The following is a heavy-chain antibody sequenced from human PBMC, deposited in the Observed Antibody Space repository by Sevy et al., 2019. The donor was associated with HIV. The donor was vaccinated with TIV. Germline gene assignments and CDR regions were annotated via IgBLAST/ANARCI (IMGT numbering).Heavy chain of an antibody. CDR1: GFTFSNHG. J-gene: IGHJ3*02. CDR3: AKDRKVLLVVYAIPFDVFDI. CDR2: IRYDGSNE. Sequence: GGSLRLSCAASGFTFSNHGMHWVRQAPGEGLEWVAFIRYDGSNEYYGDSVKGRFTISRDNSKDTLYLQMNSLRPEDTAVYFCAKDRKVLLVVYAIPFDVFDIWGHGTMVTVSS. D-gene: IGHD2-8*02. V-gene: IGHV3-30*02.